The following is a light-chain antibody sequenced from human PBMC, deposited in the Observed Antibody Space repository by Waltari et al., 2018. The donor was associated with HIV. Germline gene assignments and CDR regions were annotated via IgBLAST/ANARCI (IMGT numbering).Light chain of an antibody. J-gene: IGLJ2*01. V-gene: IGLV3-27*01. CDR3: YCPPDNNLGI. Sequence: YELTQPSSVSVSPGQTARITCSGDVLTETYARWFQQKAGLAPVLVISKTTERPPGIPERFSGSTSGTTITLTIRGAQVEDEADYYCYCPPDNNLGIFGGGTRLTVL. CDR2: KTT. CDR1: VLTETY.